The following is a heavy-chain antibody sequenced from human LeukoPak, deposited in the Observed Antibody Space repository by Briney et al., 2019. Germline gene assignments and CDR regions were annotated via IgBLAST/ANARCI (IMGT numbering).Heavy chain of an antibody. CDR1: SGSSSSYF. V-gene: IGHV4-59*08. Sequence: SETLSLTCTVSSGSSSSYFWTWIRQSPGKGLEWIGYISYSGSTKYNPSLKSRVTMSLDMPKNQISLKLRFVSAADTAIYYCAAGTFTTLFYWGQGTLVTVSS. CDR2: ISYSGST. D-gene: IGHD3-16*01. J-gene: IGHJ4*02. CDR3: AAGTFTTLFY.